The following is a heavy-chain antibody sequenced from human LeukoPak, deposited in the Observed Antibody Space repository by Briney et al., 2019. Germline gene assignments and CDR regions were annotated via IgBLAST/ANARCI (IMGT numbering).Heavy chain of an antibody. D-gene: IGHD3-9*01. CDR1: GGSFSGYY. Sequence: SETLSLTCAVYGGSFSGYYWSWIRQPPGKGLEWIGEINHGGGTNYNPSLKSRLTISVDPSKNQLSLQLSYVPAADTAVYYCAREGVYYDILAAYYRPYYFDFWGQGTLVTVYS. J-gene: IGHJ4*02. CDR2: INHGGGT. V-gene: IGHV4-34*01. CDR3: AREGVYYDILAAYYRPYYFDF.